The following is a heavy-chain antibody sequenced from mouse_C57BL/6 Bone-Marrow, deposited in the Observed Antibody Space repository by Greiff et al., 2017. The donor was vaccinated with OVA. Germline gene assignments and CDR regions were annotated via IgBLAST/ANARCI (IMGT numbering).Heavy chain of an antibody. J-gene: IGHJ2*01. Sequence: VQVVESGGGLVKPGGSLKLSCAASGFTFSSYAMSWVRQTPEKRLAWVATISDGGSYTYYPDNVKGRFTISRDNAKNNLYLQMSHLKSEDTAMYYCARDGSSYFDYWGQGTTLTVSS. CDR1: GFTFSSYA. D-gene: IGHD4-1*01. CDR2: ISDGGSYT. CDR3: ARDGSSYFDY. V-gene: IGHV5-4*01.